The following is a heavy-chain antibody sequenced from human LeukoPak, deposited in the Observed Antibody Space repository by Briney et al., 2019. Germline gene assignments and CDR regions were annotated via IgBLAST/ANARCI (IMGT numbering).Heavy chain of an antibody. J-gene: IGHJ4*02. Sequence: ASVKVSCKASGYTFTNYPINWVRQATGQGLEWMGWMNPNSGDTVYAQKFRSRFTVTRNTSVNTAYMELSSLRSEDTAVYYCATWGDWGQGPLVTVSS. CDR2: MNPNSGDT. CDR3: ATWGD. V-gene: IGHV1-8*03. CDR1: GYTFTNYP. D-gene: IGHD3-16*01.